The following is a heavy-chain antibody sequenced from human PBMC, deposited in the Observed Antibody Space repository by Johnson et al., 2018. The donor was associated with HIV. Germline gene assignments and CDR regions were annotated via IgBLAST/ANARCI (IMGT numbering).Heavy chain of an antibody. D-gene: IGHD3-10*01. CDR3: ARNRITMVQMTSHDVFDI. Sequence: QVQLVESGGGVVQPGRSLRLSCAASGFTFRSYAMRWVRQAPGRGLEWVAVISYDGSNRNYADSVKGRFTIYRDNSKNTLYLQMNSLRAEDTAVYFCARNRITMVQMTSHDVFDIWGQGTMVTVSS. CDR1: GFTFRSYA. J-gene: IGHJ3*02. V-gene: IGHV3-30*04. CDR2: ISYDGSNR.